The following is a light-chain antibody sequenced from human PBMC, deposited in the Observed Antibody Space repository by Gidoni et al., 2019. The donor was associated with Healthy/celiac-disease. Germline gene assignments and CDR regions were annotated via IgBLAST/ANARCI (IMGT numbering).Light chain of an antibody. Sequence: QSALTQPASVSGSPGQSITISCTGTSSDVGSYNLVSWYQLHPGQAPKLMIYDVSKRPSGVSNRFSGSKSGNTASLTISGLQAEDEADYYCCSYAGSSTFWVFGGGTKLTVL. CDR1: SSDVGSYNL. J-gene: IGLJ3*02. CDR3: CSYAGSSTFWV. V-gene: IGLV2-23*02. CDR2: DVS.